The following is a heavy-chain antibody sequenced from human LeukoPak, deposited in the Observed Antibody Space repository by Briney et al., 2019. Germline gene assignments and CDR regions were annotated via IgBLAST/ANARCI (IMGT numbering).Heavy chain of an antibody. J-gene: IGHJ3*02. Sequence: GGSLRLSCGASGFTFTMFGMNWVRQAPGKGLEWVSYIDARSGIVYYAVSVQGRFTISTDDSKDSVFLQMNSLRVDDTAVYYCARTYDFGRGPPGDAFDNWGQGTLVTVPS. D-gene: IGHD3-3*01. CDR3: ARTYDFGRGPPGDAFDN. CDR1: GFTFTMFG. V-gene: IGHV3-48*01. CDR2: IDARSGIV.